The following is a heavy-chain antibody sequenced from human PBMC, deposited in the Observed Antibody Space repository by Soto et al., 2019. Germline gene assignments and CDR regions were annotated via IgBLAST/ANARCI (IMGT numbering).Heavy chain of an antibody. J-gene: IGHJ5*02. CDR3: ARDFFDSSDYTTNWFDP. Sequence: PSETLSLTCSVSGYSISNSRIYWAWIRQPPGEGLEWIGSIYHTGNAYYNPSLKSRVTISVDTSKNQFSLKLTSVTAADAALYYCARDFFDSSDYTTNWFDPWGQGTLVTVSS. D-gene: IGHD3-22*01. CDR1: GYSISNSRIY. V-gene: IGHV4-39*01. CDR2: IYHTGNA.